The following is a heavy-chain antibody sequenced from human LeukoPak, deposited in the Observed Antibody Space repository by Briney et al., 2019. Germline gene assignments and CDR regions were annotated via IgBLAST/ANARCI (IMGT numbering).Heavy chain of an antibody. D-gene: IGHD6-13*01. Sequence: PSGTLSLTCAVSGGSISSSNWWSWVPQPPGKGLEWIGEIYHSGSTNYDPSLKSRVTISVDKSKNQFSLKLSSVTAADTAVYYCARDGDNPLVRFYYFDYWGQGTLVTVSS. CDR2: IYHSGST. CDR1: GGSISSSNW. CDR3: ARDGDNPLVRFYYFDY. V-gene: IGHV4-4*02. J-gene: IGHJ4*02.